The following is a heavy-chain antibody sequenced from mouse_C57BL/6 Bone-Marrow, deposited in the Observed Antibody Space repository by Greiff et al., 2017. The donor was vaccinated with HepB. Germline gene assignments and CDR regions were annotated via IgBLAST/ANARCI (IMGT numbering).Heavy chain of an antibody. CDR1: GFNIKDDY. CDR2: IDPENGDT. J-gene: IGHJ1*03. D-gene: IGHD1-1*01. CDR3: NTRLITTVVARYWYFDV. Sequence: VQLQQSGAELVRPGASVKLSCTASGFNIKDDYMHWVKQRPEQGLEWIGWIDPENGDTEYASKFQGKATITADTSSNTAYLQLSSLTSEDTAVYYCNTRLITTVVARYWYFDVWGTGTTVTVSS. V-gene: IGHV14-4*01.